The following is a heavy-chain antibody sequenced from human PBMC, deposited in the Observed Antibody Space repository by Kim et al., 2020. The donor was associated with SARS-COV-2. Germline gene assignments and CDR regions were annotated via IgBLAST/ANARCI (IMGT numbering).Heavy chain of an antibody. V-gene: IGHV3-74*01. CDR2: SP. Sequence: SPNYADSVKGRFTVSRDNAKDTVFLQMNSLGVEDTAVYYCARDRQLPSYWGHGTLVTVSS. J-gene: IGHJ4*01. D-gene: IGHD2-2*01. CDR3: ARDRQLPSY.